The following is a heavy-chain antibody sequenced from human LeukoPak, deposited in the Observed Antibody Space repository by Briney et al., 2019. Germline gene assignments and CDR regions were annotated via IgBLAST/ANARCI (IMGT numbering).Heavy chain of an antibody. CDR3: AKDFVHGGYGF. V-gene: IGHV3-23*01. J-gene: IGHJ4*02. Sequence: GGSLRLSCAASGFTFSSYAMSWVRQAPGKGLEWVSAISGSGGSTYYADSVNGRFTISRDNSKNTLYLQMNSLRAEDTAVYYCAKDFVHGGYGFGGQGTLVTVSS. D-gene: IGHD5-12*01. CDR1: GFTFSSYA. CDR2: ISGSGGST.